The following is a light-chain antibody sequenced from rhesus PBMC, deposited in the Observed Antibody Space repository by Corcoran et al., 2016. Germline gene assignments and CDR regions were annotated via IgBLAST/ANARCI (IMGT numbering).Light chain of an antibody. J-gene: IGKJ2*01. V-gene: IGKV1-25*01. CDR1: QGISSY. Sequence: DIQMTQSPSSLSASVGDRVTITCRTSQGISSYLAWYQQKLGKAPKLLINEASSLQMGVPSRFSGSGSGTDFTLTISRLQPEDFATYYCQQHDSYPYSFGQGTTVEIK. CDR3: QQHDSYPYS. CDR2: EAS.